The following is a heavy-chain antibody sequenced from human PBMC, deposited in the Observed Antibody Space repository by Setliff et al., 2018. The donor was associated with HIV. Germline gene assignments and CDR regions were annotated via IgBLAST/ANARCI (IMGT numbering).Heavy chain of an antibody. J-gene: IGHJ4*02. V-gene: IGHV4-38-2*02. D-gene: IGHD3-22*01. CDR3: ARDVGSHYDSREYYFDY. CDR1: GYSISSGYY. Sequence: SETLSLTCTVSGYSISSGYYWGWIRQPPGKGLEWIGHIYYSGRTNYNPSLKSRVTISVDTSKNQFSLKLSSVTAADTAVYYCARDVGSHYDSREYYFDYWGQGTLVTVSS. CDR2: IYYSGRT.